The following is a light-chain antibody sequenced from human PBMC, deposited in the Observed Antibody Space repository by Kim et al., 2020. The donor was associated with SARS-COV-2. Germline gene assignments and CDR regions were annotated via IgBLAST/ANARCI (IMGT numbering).Light chain of an antibody. CDR2: GNN. Sequence: VAWGQTVRITCQGDSLRNYYATWYQQKPGQAPIVVIYGNNNRPSGIPDRFSGSSSGDTASLTITGTQAGDEADYYCNSRGSNDNVLFGGGTKLTVL. J-gene: IGLJ2*01. CDR1: SLRNYY. V-gene: IGLV3-19*01. CDR3: NSRGSNDNVL.